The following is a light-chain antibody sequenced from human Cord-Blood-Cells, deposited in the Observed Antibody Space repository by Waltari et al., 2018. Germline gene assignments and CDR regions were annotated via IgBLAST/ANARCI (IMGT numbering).Light chain of an antibody. J-gene: IGLJ3*02. CDR2: DGS. V-gene: IGLV2-11*01. CDR3: CSYAGSYTYCV. CDR1: SSAVGGYNY. Sequence: QSALTQPRAVSGSPGQSVTLSCTGTSSAVGGYNYVPWYQQHPGKAPKLMIYDGSKRPSGVPDRVSGSKSGNTASLTISGRQAEDEADYYCCSYAGSYTYCVFGGGTKLTVL.